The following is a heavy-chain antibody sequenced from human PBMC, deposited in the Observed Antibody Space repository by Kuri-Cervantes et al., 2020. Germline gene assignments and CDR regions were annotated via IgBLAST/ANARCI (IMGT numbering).Heavy chain of an antibody. J-gene: IGHJ4*02. CDR3: ARVPPNWNYRGFDY. CDR2: IKQDGSEK. V-gene: IGHV3-7*01. CDR1: GFTFSGFW. D-gene: IGHD1-7*01. Sequence: GESLKISCAASGFTFSGFWMSWVRQAPGKGLVWVANIKQDGSEKYYVDSVKGRFTISRDNAKNSLYLQMNSLRAEDTAVYYCARVPPNWNYRGFDYWGQGALVTVSS.